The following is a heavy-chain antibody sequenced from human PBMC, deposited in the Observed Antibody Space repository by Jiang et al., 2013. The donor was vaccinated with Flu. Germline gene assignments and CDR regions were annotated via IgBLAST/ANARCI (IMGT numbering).Heavy chain of an antibody. CDR1: GFTFSSYA. V-gene: IGHV3-23*01. J-gene: IGHJ4*02. D-gene: IGHD1-26*01. Sequence: PGGSLRLSCAASGFTFSSYAMTWVRQAPGKGLEWVSAVSGGGSGTYYADSVEGRFTISRDNSKNTLYLQMNSLRAEDTAVYYCGKSSVSSPKNFDYWGQGTLVTVSS. CDR3: GKSSVSSPKNFDY. CDR2: VSGGGSGT.